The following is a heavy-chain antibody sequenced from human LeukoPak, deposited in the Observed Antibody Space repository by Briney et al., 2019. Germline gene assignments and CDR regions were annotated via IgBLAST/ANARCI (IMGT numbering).Heavy chain of an antibody. V-gene: IGHV4-34*01. D-gene: IGHD4-17*01. CDR1: GGSFSGYY. J-gene: IGHJ6*04. CDR3: ARYGDYVNYYYGLDV. CDR2: INHSGST. Sequence: SETLSLTCAVYGGSFSGYYWSWFRQPPGKGLEWIGEINHSGSTNYNPSLKSRVTISVDTPKNQFSLKLSSVTAADTAVYYCARYGDYVNYYYGLDVWGKGTTVTVSS.